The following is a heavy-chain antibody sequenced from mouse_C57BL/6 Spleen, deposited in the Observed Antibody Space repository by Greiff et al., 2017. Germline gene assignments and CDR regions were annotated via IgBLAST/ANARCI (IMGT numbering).Heavy chain of an antibody. CDR2: ISSGGDYI. V-gene: IGHV5-9-1*02. D-gene: IGHD1-1*01. J-gene: IGHJ4*01. CDR3: TRERDYGSSPGMDD. Sequence: EVQVVESGEGLVKPGGSLKLSCAASGFTFSSYAMSWVRQTPEKRLEWVAYISSGGDYIYYADTVKGRFTISRDNARNTLYLQMSSLKSEDTAMYYCTRERDYGSSPGMDDWGQGTSVTVSS. CDR1: GFTFSSYA.